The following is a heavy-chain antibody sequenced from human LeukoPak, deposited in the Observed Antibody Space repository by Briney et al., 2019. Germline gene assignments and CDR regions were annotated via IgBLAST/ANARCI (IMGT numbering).Heavy chain of an antibody. J-gene: IGHJ5*02. CDR1: GYTFTGYY. CDR2: INPNSGGT. V-gene: IGHV1-2*02. D-gene: IGHD3-10*01. Sequence: ASVKVSRKASGYTFTGYYMHWVRQAPGQGLEWMGWINPNSGGTNYAQKFRGRVTMSRDTSISTAYMELSRLRSDDTAVYYCARAYGSGKGWFDPWGQGTLVTVSS. CDR3: ARAYGSGKGWFDP.